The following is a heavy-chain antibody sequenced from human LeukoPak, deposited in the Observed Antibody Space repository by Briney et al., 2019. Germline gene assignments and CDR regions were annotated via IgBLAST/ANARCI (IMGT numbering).Heavy chain of an antibody. CDR3: ARGRQDVTMIVVVMTAVSYYLDV. V-gene: IGHV4-34*01. CDR2: MNPSGST. Sequence: PSETLSLTCAVYGGSFSGYYWTWIRQTPGKGLEWIGEMNPSGSTNYNPSLKSRVTISVDTSKNQFSLKLSSATAADTAVYYCARGRQDVTMIVVVMTAVSYYLDVWGKGTTVTVS. CDR1: GGSFSGYY. J-gene: IGHJ6*03. D-gene: IGHD3-22*01.